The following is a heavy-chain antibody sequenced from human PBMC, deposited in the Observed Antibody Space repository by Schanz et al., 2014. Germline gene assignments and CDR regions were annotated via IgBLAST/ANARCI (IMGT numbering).Heavy chain of an antibody. J-gene: IGHJ4*02. V-gene: IGHV3-21*04. CDR1: GFTFSTYY. CDR3: ARDGVDAAAGGNY. D-gene: IGHD6-13*01. CDR2: ISSSSSYI. Sequence: EVQLLESGGGFVQPGGSLRLSCAASGFTFSTYYMNWVRQAPGKGLEWVSSISSSSSYISYADSVKGRFTISRDNAKNSLYLQMNSLRAEDTAVYYCARDGVDAAAGGNYWGQGTLVTVSS.